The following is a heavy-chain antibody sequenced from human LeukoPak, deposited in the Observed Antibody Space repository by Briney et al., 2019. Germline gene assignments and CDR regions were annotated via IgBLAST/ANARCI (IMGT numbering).Heavy chain of an antibody. V-gene: IGHV4-4*09. D-gene: IGHD1-26*01. CDR1: GGSISSYY. CDR2: TYTRGRT. CDR3: ARQKVGTSGNYFDS. J-gene: IGHJ4*01. Sequence: SETLSLTCTVSGGSISSYYWSWIRQPPGKGLEYIGYTYTRGRTNYSPPLKSRVAISADTSKNQFSLKVTSVTAADTAMYYCARQKVGTSGNYFDSWGHGTLVSVSS.